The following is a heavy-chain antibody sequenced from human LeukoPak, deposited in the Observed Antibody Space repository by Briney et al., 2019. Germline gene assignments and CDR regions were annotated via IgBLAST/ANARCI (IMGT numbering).Heavy chain of an antibody. J-gene: IGHJ5*02. V-gene: IGHV1-8*03. CDR3: ARVLGYCSSTSCYGGWFDP. CDR1: GYTFTSYD. D-gene: IGHD2-2*01. Sequence: GSVRVSCMDSGYTFTSYDINWVRQAPGQGVERMGWMKPKRGNTGYAHKFQARVTITTNPSISTAYMELSSLRSEDTAVYYCARVLGYCSSTSCYGGWFDPWGQGTLVTVSS. CDR2: MKPKRGNT.